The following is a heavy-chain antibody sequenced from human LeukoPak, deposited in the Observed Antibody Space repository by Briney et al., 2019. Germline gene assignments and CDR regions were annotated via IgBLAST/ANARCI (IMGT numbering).Heavy chain of an antibody. J-gene: IGHJ6*03. Sequence: PGRSLRLSCTASGFNFGIYGMHWVRQAPGKGLEWVAVMWDDGTNEYYVEPVKGRFTISRDNGKRTLYLQMNSLRVEDTAVYYCARDRPGYCSSTSCYFHYYYMDVWGKGTTVTVSS. CDR1: GFNFGIYG. V-gene: IGHV3-33*01. D-gene: IGHD2-2*01. CDR3: ARDRPGYCSSTSCYFHYYYMDV. CDR2: MWDDGTNE.